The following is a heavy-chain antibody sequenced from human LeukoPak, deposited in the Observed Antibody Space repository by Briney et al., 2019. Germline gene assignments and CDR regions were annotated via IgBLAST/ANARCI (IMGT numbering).Heavy chain of an antibody. J-gene: IGHJ6*03. V-gene: IGHV1-69*05. CDR1: GGTFSSYA. Sequence: RASVKVSCKASGGTFSSYAISWVRQAPGQGLEWMGGIIPIFGTANYAQKFQGRVTMTTETSTSTAYMELRSLRSDDTAVYYCARRGGKNYGDYVVYDKYMDVWGTGTTVTVSS. D-gene: IGHD4-17*01. CDR3: ARRGGKNYGDYVVYDKYMDV. CDR2: IIPIFGTA.